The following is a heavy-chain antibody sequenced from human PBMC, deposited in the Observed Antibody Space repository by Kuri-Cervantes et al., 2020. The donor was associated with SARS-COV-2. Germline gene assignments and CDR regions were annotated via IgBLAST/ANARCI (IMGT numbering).Heavy chain of an antibody. V-gene: IGHV2-5*02. D-gene: IGHD3-16*02. CDR1: GFSLSTSGVG. J-gene: IGHJ4*02. CDR2: IYWDDDK. CDR3: AHSKGPWGDYIWGSYRYTSPGFDY. Sequence: SGPTLVKPTQTLTLTCTFSGFSLSTSGVGVGWTRQPPGKALEWLALIYWDDDKRYSPSLKSRLTITKDTSKNQVVLTMTNMDPVDTATYYCAHSKGPWGDYIWGSYRYTSPGFDYWGQGTLVTVSS.